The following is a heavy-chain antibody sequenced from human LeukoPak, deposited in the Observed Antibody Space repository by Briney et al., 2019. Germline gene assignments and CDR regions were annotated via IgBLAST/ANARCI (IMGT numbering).Heavy chain of an antibody. CDR1: GFTFTTHW. V-gene: IGHV5-51*01. D-gene: IGHD3/OR15-3a*01. Sequence: GESLQISCKTSGFTFTTHWIAWVRQMPGKGLELMGIIYPGDSDTNYSPSFQGQVTTSADKSSNTAYLQWSSLKASDTAMYYCARYYFWTGSYFFDYWGQGTLVTVSS. J-gene: IGHJ4*02. CDR3: ARYYFWTGSYFFDY. CDR2: IYPGDSDT.